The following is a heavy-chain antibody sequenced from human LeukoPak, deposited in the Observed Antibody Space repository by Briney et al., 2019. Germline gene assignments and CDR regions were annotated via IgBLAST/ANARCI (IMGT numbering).Heavy chain of an antibody. Sequence: PSETLSLTCTVSGGSISSSSYYWGWIRQPPGKGLEWIGSMYYSGSTYYNPSLTSRVTISVDTSKNQFSLKLSSVTAADTAVYYCAREGLSSSWSYYYYYMDVWGKGTTVTVSS. D-gene: IGHD6-13*01. J-gene: IGHJ6*03. CDR1: GGSISSSSYY. CDR2: MYYSGST. CDR3: AREGLSSSWSYYYYYMDV. V-gene: IGHV4-39*07.